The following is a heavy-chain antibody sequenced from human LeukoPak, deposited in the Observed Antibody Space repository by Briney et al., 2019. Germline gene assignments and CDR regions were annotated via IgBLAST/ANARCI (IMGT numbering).Heavy chain of an antibody. J-gene: IGHJ5*02. CDR3: ARDSDYSGNGNGDWFDP. D-gene: IGHD4-11*01. Sequence: ASVKVSCKASGFRFTSFGVCWVRQAPGQGLEWMGWISNYFGVTHYAEKFEDRVTMTIDTSTTTAYMELRSLRYDDTAVYYCARDSDYSGNGNGDWFDPWGQGTVVTVSS. CDR2: ISNYFGVT. CDR1: GFRFTSFG. V-gene: IGHV1-18*04.